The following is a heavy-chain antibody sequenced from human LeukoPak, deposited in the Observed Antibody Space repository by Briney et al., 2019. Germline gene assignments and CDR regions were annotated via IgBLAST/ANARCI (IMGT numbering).Heavy chain of an antibody. Sequence: GGSLRLSCAASGFTVSSNYMSWVRQAPGKGLEWVSVIYSGGSTYYADSVKGRYTISRDNSKNTLYLQMNSLRAEDTAVYYCARGGSYSPFDYWGQGTLVTVSS. CDR2: IYSGGST. CDR1: GFTVSSNY. J-gene: IGHJ4*02. CDR3: ARGGSYSPFDY. D-gene: IGHD1-26*01. V-gene: IGHV3-66*02.